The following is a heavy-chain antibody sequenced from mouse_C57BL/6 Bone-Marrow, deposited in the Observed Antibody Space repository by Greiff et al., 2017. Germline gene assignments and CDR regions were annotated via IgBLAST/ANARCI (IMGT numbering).Heavy chain of an antibody. CDR2: IDPSDSYT. D-gene: IGHD2-4*01. Sequence: QVQLQQPGAELVRPGTSVKLSCKASGYTFTSYWMPWVKQRPGQGLEWIGVIDPSDSYTNYNQKFKGKATLTVDTSSSTAYMQLSSLTSEDSAVYYCARDYDYAFYFDYWGQGTTLTVSS. CDR3: ARDYDYAFYFDY. J-gene: IGHJ2*01. V-gene: IGHV1-59*01. CDR1: GYTFTSYW.